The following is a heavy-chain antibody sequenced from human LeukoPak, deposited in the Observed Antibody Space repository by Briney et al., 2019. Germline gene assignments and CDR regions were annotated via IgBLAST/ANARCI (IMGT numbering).Heavy chain of an antibody. V-gene: IGHV3-11*04. CDR3: AKDTRYYYGMDV. J-gene: IGHJ6*02. CDR2: ISSSGGTI. Sequence: GGSLRLSCAASGFTFRDYYMSWIRQAPGKGLEWVSYISSSGGTIYYSDSVKGRFTISRDNSKNTLYLQMNSLRAEDTAVYYCAKDTRYYYGMDVWGQGTTVTVSS. CDR1: GFTFRDYY. D-gene: IGHD1-1*01.